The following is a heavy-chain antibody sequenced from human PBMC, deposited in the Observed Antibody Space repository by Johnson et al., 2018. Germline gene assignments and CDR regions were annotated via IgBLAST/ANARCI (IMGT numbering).Heavy chain of an antibody. J-gene: IGHJ6*03. CDR1: GFTFSDYV. Sequence: QLVESGGGVVQPGRSLRLSCAPSGFTFSDYVMHWVRQGPGKGLEWLAVISYDGKKKDYADSVKDRFIISRDNSKKTLFLKMSSLRPEDTAVYYCARAAGPYYYFYYMDVWGKGTTVTVSS. CDR2: ISYDGKKK. CDR3: ARAAGPYYYFYYMDV. V-gene: IGHV3-30*03.